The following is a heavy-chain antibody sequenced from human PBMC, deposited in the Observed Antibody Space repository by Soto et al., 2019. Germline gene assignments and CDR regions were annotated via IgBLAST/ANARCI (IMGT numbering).Heavy chain of an antibody. CDR3: ARGLGSNQWFFDF. D-gene: IGHD3-22*01. CDR2: TDYSGST. J-gene: IGHJ4*02. V-gene: IGHV4-31*03. Sequence: PSETLSLTCTVSGGSISSGDYYWSWIRQHPGKGLEWIGYTDYSGSTYYKSSLESRVTISVDTSKNQFSLNLRFVTAADTAVYYCARGLGSNQWFFDFWGQGTLVTVSS. CDR1: GGSISSGDYY.